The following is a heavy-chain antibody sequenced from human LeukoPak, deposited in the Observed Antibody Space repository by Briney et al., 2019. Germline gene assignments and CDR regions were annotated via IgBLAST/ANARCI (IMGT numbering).Heavy chain of an antibody. CDR3: ARDPWYYGSGTNDY. V-gene: IGHV1-18*01. CDR1: GNIFTSYG. CDR2: ISAYNGNT. D-gene: IGHD3-10*01. J-gene: IGHJ4*02. Sequence: VASVKVSCKASGNIFTSYGIRWVRQAPGEGLEWMGWISAYNGNTNYAQKLQGRVTMTTDTSTSTAYMELRSLRSDDTAVYYCARDPWYYGSGTNDYWGQGTLVTVSS.